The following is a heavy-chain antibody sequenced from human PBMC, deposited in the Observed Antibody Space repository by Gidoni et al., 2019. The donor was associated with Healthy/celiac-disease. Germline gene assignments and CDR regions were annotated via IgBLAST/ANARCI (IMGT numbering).Heavy chain of an antibody. CDR1: GFTFSSYS. V-gene: IGHV3-21*01. J-gene: IGHJ6*02. Sequence: EVQLVESGGGLVKPGGSLRLSCAASGFTFSSYSMNWVRQAPGKGLEWVSSISSSSSYIYYADSVKGRFTISRDNAKNSLYLQMNSLRAEDTAVYYCARWKYSSSWPTDYYYYYGMDVWGQGTTVTVSS. CDR2: ISSSSSYI. D-gene: IGHD6-13*01. CDR3: ARWKYSSSWPTDYYYYYGMDV.